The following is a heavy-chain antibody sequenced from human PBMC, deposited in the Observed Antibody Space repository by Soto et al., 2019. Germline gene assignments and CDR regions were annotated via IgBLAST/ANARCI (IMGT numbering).Heavy chain of an antibody. Sequence: QVQLVQSGAEVKKPGASVKVSCKASGYTFTSYAMHWVRQAPGQRLEWMGWINAGNGNTKYSQKFQGRVTITRDTXASTAYMELSSLRSEDTAVYHCAREPLDYYSGMDVWGQGPTVTVSS. CDR1: GYTFTSYA. CDR3: AREPLDYYSGMDV. J-gene: IGHJ6*02. V-gene: IGHV1-3*01. CDR2: INAGNGNT.